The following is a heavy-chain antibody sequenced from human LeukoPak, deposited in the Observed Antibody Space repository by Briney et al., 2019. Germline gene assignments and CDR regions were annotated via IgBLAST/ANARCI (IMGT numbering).Heavy chain of an antibody. Sequence: PSETLSLTCTVSGGSISSSSYYWGWIRQPPGKGLEWIGSILYSGSAYYNPSLRSRVTMSIDTSENQFSLRLSSWTAADTAGSYLGSPKGAYVSTYFDSWGQGTLVPAS. CDR3: GSPKGAYVSTYFDS. CDR2: ILYSGSA. V-gene: IGHV4-39*01. J-gene: IGHJ4*02. D-gene: IGHD3-16*01. CDR1: GGSISSSSYY.